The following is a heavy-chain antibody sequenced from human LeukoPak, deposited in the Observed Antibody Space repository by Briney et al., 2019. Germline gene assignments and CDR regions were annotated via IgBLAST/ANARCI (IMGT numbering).Heavy chain of an antibody. CDR1: GGSISSGSYY. D-gene: IGHD6-19*01. CDR2: IYTSGST. J-gene: IGHJ4*02. CDR3: ARTYSSGWYYFDY. Sequence: SETLSLTCTVSGGSISSGSYYWSWIRQPAGKGLEWIVRIYTSGSTNYNPSLKSRATISVDTSKNQFSLKLSSVTAADTAVYYCARTYSSGWYYFDYWGQGTLVTVSS. V-gene: IGHV4-61*02.